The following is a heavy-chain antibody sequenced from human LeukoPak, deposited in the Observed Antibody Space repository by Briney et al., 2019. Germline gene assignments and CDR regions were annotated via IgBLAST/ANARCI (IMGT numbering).Heavy chain of an antibody. Sequence: PSETLSLTCTVSGGSICSYYWSWIRQPAGKGLEWIGRIYASGGTNYNPSLKSRLTISVDKSKNQFSLRLSSVTAADTAVYYCARSVGYCSSAGCYVNWFDPWGQGTLVTVSS. J-gene: IGHJ5*02. D-gene: IGHD2-2*01. CDR1: GGSICSYY. V-gene: IGHV4-4*07. CDR3: ARSVGYCSSAGCYVNWFDP. CDR2: IYASGGT.